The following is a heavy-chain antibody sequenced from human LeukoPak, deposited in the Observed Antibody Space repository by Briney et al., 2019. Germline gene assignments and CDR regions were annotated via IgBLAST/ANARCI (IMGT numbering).Heavy chain of an antibody. D-gene: IGHD2-2*01. CDR2: ISGSGGST. J-gene: IGHJ4*02. Sequence: PGGSLRLSCAASGFTFSSYAMSWVRQAPGKGLEWVSAISGSGGSTYYADSVKGRFTISRDNSKNTLYLQMNSLRAEDTAVYYCAKFPPYCSSTSCYVDYWGQGTLVTVSS. CDR1: GFTFSSYA. CDR3: AKFPPYCSSTSCYVDY. V-gene: IGHV3-23*01.